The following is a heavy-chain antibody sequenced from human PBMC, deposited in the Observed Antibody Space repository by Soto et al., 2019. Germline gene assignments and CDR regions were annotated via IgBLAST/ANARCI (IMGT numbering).Heavy chain of an antibody. V-gene: IGHV1-46*01. CDR1: GYTFTSYY. CDR3: ATLLPVIAVAGSGAFDI. Sequence: ASVKVSCKASGYTFTSYYMHWVRQAPGQGLEWMGIINPSRGRTSYAQKFQGRVTMTADKSTSTAYMELSSLRSEDTAVYYCATLLPVIAVAGSGAFDIWGQGTMVTVSS. D-gene: IGHD6-19*01. J-gene: IGHJ3*02. CDR2: INPSRGRT.